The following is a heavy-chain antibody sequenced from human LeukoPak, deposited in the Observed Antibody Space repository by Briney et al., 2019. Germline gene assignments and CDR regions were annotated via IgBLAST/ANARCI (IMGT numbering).Heavy chain of an antibody. J-gene: IGHJ4*02. D-gene: IGHD3-22*01. CDR3: ARLTSGYYLY. Sequence: SETLSLTCTVSGYSMSSGYYWGWIRQPPGKGLEWIGSIYYSGSTYYNPSLKSRVTISVDTSKNQFPLKLSSVTAADTAVYYCARLTSGYYLYWGQGTLVTVSS. CDR1: GYSMSSGYY. CDR2: IYYSGST. V-gene: IGHV4-38-2*02.